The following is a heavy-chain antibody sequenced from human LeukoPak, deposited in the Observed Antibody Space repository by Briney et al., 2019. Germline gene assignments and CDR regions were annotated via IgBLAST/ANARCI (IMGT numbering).Heavy chain of an antibody. V-gene: IGHV1-24*01. CDR3: AKDRGIFARGGSYFDY. D-gene: IGHD3-16*01. J-gene: IGHJ4*02. CDR2: FDPEVVET. CDR1: GYTLTELS. Sequence: ASVKVSCKVSGYTLTELSMHWVRQAPGKGLEWMGGFDPEVVETIYAQKFQGRVTMTEDTSTDTAYMELSSLRSDDTAVYYCAKDRGIFARGGSYFDYWGQGTLVTVSS.